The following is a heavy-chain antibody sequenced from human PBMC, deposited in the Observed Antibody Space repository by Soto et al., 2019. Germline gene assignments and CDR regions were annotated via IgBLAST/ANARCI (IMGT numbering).Heavy chain of an antibody. D-gene: IGHD7-27*01. V-gene: IGHV4-30-2*01. Sequence: SETLSLTCAVSGGSISSGGYSWTWIRQPPGKGLEWVGHTYHTGTAYYSPSLKSRVTISVDTSKNQFSLKLSSVTAADTAVYYCARPAETGDRFLPYYWGQGTMVTVSS. J-gene: IGHJ4*02. CDR1: GGSISSGGYS. CDR2: TYHTGTA. CDR3: ARPAETGDRFLPYY.